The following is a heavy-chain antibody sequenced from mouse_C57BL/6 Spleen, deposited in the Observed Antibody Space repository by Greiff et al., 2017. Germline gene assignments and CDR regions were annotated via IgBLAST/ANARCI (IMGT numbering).Heavy chain of an antibody. V-gene: IGHV5-17*01. D-gene: IGHD1-1*01. J-gene: IGHJ1*03. CDR2: ISSGSSTI. Sequence: EVQGVESGGGLVKPGGSLKLSCAVSGFTFSDSGMHWVRQAPEKGLEWVAYISSGSSTIYYADTVKGRFTISRDNAKNTLFLQMTSLRSEDTAMYYCARFPGYYGSSPLRYFDVWGTGTTVTVSS. CDR1: GFTFSDSG. CDR3: ARFPGYYGSSPLRYFDV.